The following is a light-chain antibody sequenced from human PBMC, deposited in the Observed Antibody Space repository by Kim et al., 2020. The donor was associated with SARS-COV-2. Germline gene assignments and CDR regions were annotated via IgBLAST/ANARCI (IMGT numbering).Light chain of an antibody. CDR2: DAS. CDR3: QQFNNYPLT. CDR1: QGIRSA. Sequence: AIQLTQSPSSLSASVGDRVTITCRASQGIRSALAWYQQKPGKPPKLLIYDASSLESGVPSRFSGSGSGTDFTLTINSLQPEDFATYYCQQFNNYPLTFGGGTKVDIK. J-gene: IGKJ4*01. V-gene: IGKV1D-13*01.